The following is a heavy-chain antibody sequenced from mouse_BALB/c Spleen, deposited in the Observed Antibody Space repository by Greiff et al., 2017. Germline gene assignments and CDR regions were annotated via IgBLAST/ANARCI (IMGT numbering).Heavy chain of an antibody. Sequence: VQLQQSGAELVRSGASGKLSCTASGFNISDFYMHWVKQRPEQGLEWIGWIDTENGDTEYAAKFQGRATMTADTSSNTAYLQLSSLTSEDTAVYYCNAGGSSQFAYWGQGTLVTVSA. D-gene: IGHD1-1*01. CDR2: IDTENGDT. V-gene: IGHV14-4*02. J-gene: IGHJ3*01. CDR3: NAGGSSQFAY. CDR1: GFNISDFY.